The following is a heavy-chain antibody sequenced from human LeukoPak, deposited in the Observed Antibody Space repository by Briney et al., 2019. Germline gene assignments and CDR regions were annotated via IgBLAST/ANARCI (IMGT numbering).Heavy chain of an antibody. J-gene: IGHJ4*02. V-gene: IGHV3-23*01. Sequence: GGSLRLSCAASGFTLRNYAMMWLRQAPGKGPEWVSAIRGSGVGTDYVDSVRGRFTISRDNSKNTLYLQMNRLRAEDTAVYYCAKGPLIEVAGTTWDYWGQGTLVTVSS. CDR2: IRGSGVGT. D-gene: IGHD6-19*01. CDR1: GFTLRNYA. CDR3: AKGPLIEVAGTTWDY.